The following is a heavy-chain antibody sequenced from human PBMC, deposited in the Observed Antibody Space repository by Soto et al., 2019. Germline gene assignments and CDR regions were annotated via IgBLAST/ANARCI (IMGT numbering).Heavy chain of an antibody. D-gene: IGHD3-16*02. Sequence: QVQLVQSGAEVKKPGASVKVSCKASGYTFTSYGISWVRQAPGQGLEWMGWISAYNGNTNYAQKLQGRVTMTTDTSTTTDYMELRSLRSDDTAVYYCVRSDSNYDYVWGSYRTYYFDYWGQGTLVTVSS. CDR1: GYTFTSYG. CDR3: VRSDSNYDYVWGSYRTYYFDY. V-gene: IGHV1-18*01. CDR2: ISAYNGNT. J-gene: IGHJ4*02.